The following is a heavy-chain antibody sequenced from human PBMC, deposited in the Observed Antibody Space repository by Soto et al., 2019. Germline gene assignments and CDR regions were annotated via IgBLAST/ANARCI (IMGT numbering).Heavy chain of an antibody. J-gene: IGHJ4*02. CDR1: GFTFSDHY. CDR3: TVWGSVNDFGAA. Sequence: EVQLVESGGGLVQPGGSLRLSCAASGFTFSDHYMDWVRQAPGKGLEWVGRSKNKADSYTTESAASVKGRFTISRDGSKNSLLLQSMSLKTACTSVYYWTVWGSVNDFGAAWGQGILVTVS. CDR2: SKNKADSYTT. V-gene: IGHV3-72*01. D-gene: IGHD3-10*01.